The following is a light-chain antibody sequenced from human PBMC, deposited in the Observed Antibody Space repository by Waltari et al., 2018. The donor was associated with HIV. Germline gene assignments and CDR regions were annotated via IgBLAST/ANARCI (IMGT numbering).Light chain of an antibody. CDR2: GAS. CDR3: QQYNNWPSFT. Sequence: EIVITQSPATLSVSPGDRDTLPCRASQRVSSNLAWYQQKPGQAPRLLIHGASTRATGIPARFSGSGSGTEFTLTISSLQSEDFAVYYCQQYNNWPSFTFGPGTKVDIK. J-gene: IGKJ3*01. CDR1: QRVSSN. V-gene: IGKV3-15*01.